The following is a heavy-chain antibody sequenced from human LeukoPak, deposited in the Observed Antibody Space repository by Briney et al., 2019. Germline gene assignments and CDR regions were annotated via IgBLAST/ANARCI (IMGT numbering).Heavy chain of an antibody. CDR1: GYTFTDYY. CDR3: AIARCSSTICNAFWLDP. Sequence: ASVKVSCKASGYTFTDYYMHWVRQAPGEGLEWMGWINPNSGGTNYAQQFQGRVTMTRDTSISTAYMELSRLRYDDTAVYRCAIARCSSTICNAFWLDPWGQGTLVTVSS. V-gene: IGHV1-2*02. CDR2: INPNSGGT. J-gene: IGHJ5*02. D-gene: IGHD2-2*01.